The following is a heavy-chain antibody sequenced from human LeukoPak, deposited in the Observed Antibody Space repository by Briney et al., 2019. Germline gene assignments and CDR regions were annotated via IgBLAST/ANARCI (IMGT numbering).Heavy chain of an antibody. V-gene: IGHV1-2*02. Sequence: ASVKVSCKASGYTSTGYYMHWVRQAPGQGLEWMGWINPNSGGTNYAQKFQGGVTMTRDTSISTAYMELSRLRSDDTAVYYCARVDRNYYYGMDVWGQGTTVTVSS. CDR2: INPNSGGT. CDR3: ARVDRNYYYGMDV. CDR1: GYTSTGYY. J-gene: IGHJ6*02.